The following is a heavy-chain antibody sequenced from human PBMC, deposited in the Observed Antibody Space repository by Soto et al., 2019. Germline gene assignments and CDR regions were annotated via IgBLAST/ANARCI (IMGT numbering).Heavy chain of an antibody. V-gene: IGHV5-51*01. CDR3: ARLKEGYSSSYENYYYYYGMDV. J-gene: IGHJ6*02. Sequence: GESLKISCKGSGYSFTSYWIGWVRQMPGKGLEWMGIIYPGDSDTRYSLSFQGQVTISADKSISTAYLQWSSLKASDTAMYYCARLKEGYSSSYENYYYYYGMDVWGQGTTVTVSS. CDR1: GYSFTSYW. D-gene: IGHD6-6*01. CDR2: IYPGDSDT.